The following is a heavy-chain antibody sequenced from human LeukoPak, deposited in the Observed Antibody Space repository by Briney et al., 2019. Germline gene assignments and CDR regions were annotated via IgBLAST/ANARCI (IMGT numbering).Heavy chain of an antibody. CDR3: XGDRFWNQYDP. CDR2: LNPNGRNT. D-gene: IGHD1-1*01. Sequence: GGSLRLSCAASGFTFSDYWMNWLRQAPGKGLMWVSRLNPNGRNTDYADSVKGRFTISRDNAKNTLYLQMNSLRVDDTAVYYXXGDRFWNQYDPWGQGTLVTVSS. J-gene: IGHJ5*02. V-gene: IGHV3-74*01. CDR1: GFTFSDYW.